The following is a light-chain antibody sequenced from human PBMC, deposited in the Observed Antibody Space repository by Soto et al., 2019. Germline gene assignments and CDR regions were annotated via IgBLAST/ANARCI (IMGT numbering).Light chain of an antibody. CDR3: CSYAGTYTQWV. CDR1: SSDVGGYNY. J-gene: IGLJ3*02. CDR2: DVS. Sequence: QSVLTQPRSVSGSPGQSVTISCTGTSSDVGGYNYVSWYQQHPGKAPKLVIYDVSKRPSGVSDRFSGSKSGNTASLTVSGLQAEDEADYSCCSYAGTYTQWVFGGGTKLTVL. V-gene: IGLV2-11*01.